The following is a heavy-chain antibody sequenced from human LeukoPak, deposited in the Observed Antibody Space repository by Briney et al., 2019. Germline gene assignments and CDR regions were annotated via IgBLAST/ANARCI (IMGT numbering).Heavy chain of an antibody. V-gene: IGHV3-23*01. CDR2: ISGAGGRT. Sequence: GGSLRLSCAASGSTFSSYAMSWVRQAPGKGPEWVSAISGAGGRTYYADSVKGRFTISRDNSKNTLYLQMDSLRAEDTAVYYCAKDRADNGDRLRFDPWGQGTLVTVSS. CDR3: AKDRADNGDRLRFDP. CDR1: GSTFSSYA. J-gene: IGHJ5*02. D-gene: IGHD4-17*01.